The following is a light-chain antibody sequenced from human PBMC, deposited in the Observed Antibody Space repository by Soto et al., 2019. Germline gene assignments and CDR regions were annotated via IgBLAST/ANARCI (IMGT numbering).Light chain of an antibody. J-gene: IGKJ1*01. CDR3: QQIYSTPWT. CDR2: DAS. Sequence: DIQMTQSPSSLSASVGDRVTITCRASQDIRTYLNWYQQIPGKAPKLLIFDASTLQSGVPSRFSGSGSGRDFTLTISSLYPEDFATYYCQQIYSTPWTVGQATKVEIK. CDR1: QDIRTY. V-gene: IGKV1-39*01.